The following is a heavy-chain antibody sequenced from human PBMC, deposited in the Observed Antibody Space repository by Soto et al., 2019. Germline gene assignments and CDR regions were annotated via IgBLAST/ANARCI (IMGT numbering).Heavy chain of an antibody. V-gene: IGHV5-51*03. D-gene: IGHD3-10*01. CDR3: SITRHYHGAAFDS. Sequence: GGSLKISCNGSAYTFTNYYIGWVRQMPGKGLEWMGIIYPGDSETTYSPSFQGQVTFSVDKSLNIAYLQWSSLKASDTGIYYCSITRHYHGAAFDSWGHGTLVTVSS. J-gene: IGHJ4*01. CDR1: AYTFTNYY. CDR2: IYPGDSET.